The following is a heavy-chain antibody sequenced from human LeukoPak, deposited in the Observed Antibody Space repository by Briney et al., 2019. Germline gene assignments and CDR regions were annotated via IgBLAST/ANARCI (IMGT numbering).Heavy chain of an antibody. CDR1: GGSISSHY. J-gene: IGHJ4*02. CDR2: IYYSGST. CDR3: AGADSRGGQFDY. Sequence: PSETLSLTCTVSGGSISSHYWSWIRQPPGKGLEWIGYIYYSGSTNYNPSLKSRVTISVDTSKNQFSLKLSSVTAADTAVYYCAGADSRGGQFDYWGQGTLVTVSS. V-gene: IGHV4-59*11. D-gene: IGHD6-13*01.